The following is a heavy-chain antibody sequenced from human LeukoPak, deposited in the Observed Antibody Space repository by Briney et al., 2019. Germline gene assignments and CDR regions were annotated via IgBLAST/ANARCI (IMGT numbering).Heavy chain of an antibody. D-gene: IGHD5-18*01. Sequence: GASVKVSCKASGYTFTSYDINWVRQATGQGLEWMGWMNPNSGNTGYAQKFQGRVTMTRNTSISTAYMELSSLRSEDTAAYYCARGVAYSYGYNYWGQGTLVTVSS. CDR3: ARGVAYSYGYNY. J-gene: IGHJ4*02. CDR2: MNPNSGNT. CDR1: GYTFTSYD. V-gene: IGHV1-8*01.